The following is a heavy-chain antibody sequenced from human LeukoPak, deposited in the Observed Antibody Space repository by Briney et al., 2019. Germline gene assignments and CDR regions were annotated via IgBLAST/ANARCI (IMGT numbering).Heavy chain of an antibody. CDR2: IYTSGST. Sequence: PSETLSLTCTVSGGSISSYYWSWLRQPAGKGLEWIGRIYTSGSTNYNPSLTSRVTMSVDTSKNQFSLKLSSVTAADTAVYYCARDPFGSREYNWFDPWGQGTLVTVSS. CDR3: ARDPFGSREYNWFDP. V-gene: IGHV4-4*07. J-gene: IGHJ5*02. CDR1: GGSISSYY. D-gene: IGHD2-2*01.